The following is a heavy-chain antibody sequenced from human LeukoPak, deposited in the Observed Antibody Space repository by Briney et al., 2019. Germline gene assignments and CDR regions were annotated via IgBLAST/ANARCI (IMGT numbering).Heavy chain of an antibody. D-gene: IGHD5-12*01. CDR2: IIPILGIA. J-gene: IGHJ3*02. CDR3: AIHSGYDRGGAFDI. Sequence: SVKVSCKASGYTFTGYYMHWVRQAPGQGLEWMGRIIPILGIANYAQKFQGRVTITADKSTSTAYMELSSLRSEDTAVYYCAIHSGYDRGGAFDIWGQGTMVTVSS. V-gene: IGHV1-69*02. CDR1: GYTFTGYY.